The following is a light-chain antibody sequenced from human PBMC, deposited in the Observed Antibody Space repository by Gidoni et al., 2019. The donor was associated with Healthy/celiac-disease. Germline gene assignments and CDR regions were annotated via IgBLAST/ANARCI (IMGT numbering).Light chain of an antibody. V-gene: IGKV1-27*01. Sequence: DIQMTQSPFSLSASVGDRVTITCRASQGIIYYFAGYQQKPGKVPTLLLYAASTLQSGVPSRFSGSVSGTDFPLTISSLQPEDVATYYCQKYNSAPRTFGQGTKVEIK. CDR2: AAS. CDR1: QGIIYY. CDR3: QKYNSAPRT. J-gene: IGKJ1*01.